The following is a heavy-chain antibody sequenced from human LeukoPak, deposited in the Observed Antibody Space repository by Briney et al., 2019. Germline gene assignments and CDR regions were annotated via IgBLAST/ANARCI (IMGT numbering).Heavy chain of an antibody. CDR1: GGSMSDYY. J-gene: IGHJ5*02. CDR3: ARVIAVAGTILGWFDP. CDR2: IYYSGST. D-gene: IGHD6-19*01. V-gene: IGHV4-59*01. Sequence: SETLSLTCTVSGGSMSDYYWSWIRQPPGKGLEWIGYIYYSGSTNYNPSLKSRVTISVDTSKNQFSLKLSSVTAADTAVYYCARVIAVAGTILGWFDPWGQGTLVTVSS.